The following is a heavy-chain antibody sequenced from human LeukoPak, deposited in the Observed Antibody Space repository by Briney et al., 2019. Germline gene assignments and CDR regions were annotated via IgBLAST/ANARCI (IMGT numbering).Heavy chain of an antibody. V-gene: IGHV1-2*02. CDR2: INPNSGGT. D-gene: IGHD1-26*01. J-gene: IGHJ4*02. Sequence: GASVKVSCKASGYTFTGYYMHWVRQAPGQGLEWMGWINPNSGGTNYAQKFQGRVTMTRDTSISTAYMELSSLRYEDTAVYYCARATTTDYYFHYWGQGTLVTVSS. CDR1: GYTFTGYY. CDR3: ARATTTDYYFHY.